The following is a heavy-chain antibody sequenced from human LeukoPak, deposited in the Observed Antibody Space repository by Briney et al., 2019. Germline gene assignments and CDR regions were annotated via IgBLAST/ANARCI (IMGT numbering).Heavy chain of an antibody. CDR3: ARGGVVVAAGIIDY. V-gene: IGHV1-18*04. CDR2: ISAYNGNT. D-gene: IGHD2-15*01. J-gene: IGHJ4*02. CDR1: GYTFTSYG. Sequence: RASVTVSCKASGYTFTSYGISWVRQAPGQGLEWMGWISAYNGNTNYAQKLQGKVTMTTDTSTSTAYMELRSLRSDDTAVYYCARGGVVVAAGIIDYWGQGTLVTVSS.